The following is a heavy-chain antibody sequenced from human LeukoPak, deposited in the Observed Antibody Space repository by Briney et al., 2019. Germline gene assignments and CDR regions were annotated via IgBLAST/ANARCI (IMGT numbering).Heavy chain of an antibody. CDR1: GFTFSTYG. CDR2: ILYDGSDK. J-gene: IGHJ5*02. CDR3: AKPLTGGGTYWDWFDP. Sequence: GGSLRLSCAASGFTFSTYGMHWVRQAPGKGLEWVAAILYDGSDKYYADSVKGRFTISRDNSKNTLYLQMNSLRPEDTAVYYCAKPLTGGGTYWDWFDPWGQGTLVTVSS. V-gene: IGHV3-30*18. D-gene: IGHD1-26*01.